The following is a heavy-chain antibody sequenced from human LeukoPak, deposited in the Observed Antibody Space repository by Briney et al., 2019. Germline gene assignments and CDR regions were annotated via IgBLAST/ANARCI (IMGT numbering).Heavy chain of an antibody. J-gene: IGHJ4*02. CDR1: GFTSSSYA. D-gene: IGHD3-10*01. V-gene: IGHV3-23*01. Sequence: GGSLRLSCAASGFTSSSYAMSWVRQAPGKGLEWVSAISGSGGSTYYADSVKGRFTISRDNSKNTLYLQMNSLRAEDTAVYYCAKASRITMVRGAFDYWGQGTLVTVSS. CDR2: ISGSGGST. CDR3: AKASRITMVRGAFDY.